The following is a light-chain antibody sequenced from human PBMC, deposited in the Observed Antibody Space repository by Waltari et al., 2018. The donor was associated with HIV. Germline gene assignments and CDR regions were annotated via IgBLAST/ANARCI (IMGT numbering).Light chain of an antibody. J-gene: IGKJ1*01. CDR2: KAS. Sequence: DIQMTQSPSTLSASVGDSVTITCRASHNVYTWLAWYQQKPGEVPKLLIYKASTLAGGVPSRFSGGGSGTEFTLTISSLQPEDRATYYCLHYQNPSKMFGQGTKVDI. V-gene: IGKV1-5*03. CDR1: HNVYTW. CDR3: LHYQNPSKM.